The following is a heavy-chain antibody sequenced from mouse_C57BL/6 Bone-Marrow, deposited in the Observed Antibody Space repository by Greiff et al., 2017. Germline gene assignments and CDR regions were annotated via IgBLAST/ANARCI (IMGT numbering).Heavy chain of an antibody. CDR3: ASLYYGYDRYYFDY. D-gene: IGHD2-2*01. CDR2: ISDGGSYT. J-gene: IGHJ2*01. V-gene: IGHV5-4*03. Sequence: EVKLMESGGGLVKPGGSLKLSCAASGFTFSSYAMSWVRQTPEKRLEWVAIISDGGSYTYYPDNVKGRFTISRDNAKNNLYLQMSHLKSEDTAMYYCASLYYGYDRYYFDYWGQGTTLTVSS. CDR1: GFTFSSYA.